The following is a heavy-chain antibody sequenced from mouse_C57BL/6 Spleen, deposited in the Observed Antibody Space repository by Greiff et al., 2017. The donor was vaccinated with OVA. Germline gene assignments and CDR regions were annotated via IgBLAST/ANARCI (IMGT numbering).Heavy chain of an antibody. CDR1: GFSLTSYA. CDR3: ARKANYGSSYEAEYFDV. J-gene: IGHJ1*03. D-gene: IGHD1-1*01. V-gene: IGHV2-9-1*01. CDR2: IWTGGGT. Sequence: QVQLKESGPGLVAPSQSLSITCTVSGFSLTSYAISWVRQPPGQGLEWLGVIWTGGGTNYNSALKSSLSISKDHSKSQVFLKMNSLQTDDTDGYYCARKANYGSSYEAEYFDVWGTGTTVTVSS.